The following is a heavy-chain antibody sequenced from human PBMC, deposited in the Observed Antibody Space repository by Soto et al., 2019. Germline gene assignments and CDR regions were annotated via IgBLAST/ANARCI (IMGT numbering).Heavy chain of an antibody. D-gene: IGHD3-10*01. CDR1: GFTFSSYA. CDR3: ARVRFGELV. Sequence: EVPLLESGGGLVQPGGSLRLSCAASGFTFSSYAMSWVRQAPGKGLEWVSIIGVGGGDRYYPESVKGRFTISRDNSRDTLYLEMNSLRDEDTAVYYCARVRFGELVWGQGTLVTVSS. CDR2: IGVGGGDR. V-gene: IGHV3-23*01. J-gene: IGHJ4*02.